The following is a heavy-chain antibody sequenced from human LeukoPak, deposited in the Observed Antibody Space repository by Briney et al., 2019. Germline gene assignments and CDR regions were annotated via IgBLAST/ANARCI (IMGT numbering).Heavy chain of an antibody. D-gene: IGHD5-18*01. CDR2: ISYDGSNK. CDR3: AKANSWIQLWLMDY. CDR1: AFTFRTYG. V-gene: IGHV3-30*18. Sequence: PGRSLRLSCAASAFTFRTYGMHWVRQAPGKGLEWVAVISYDGSNKYYADSVKGRFTISRDNSKNTLYLQMNSLRAEDTAVYYCAKANSWIQLWLMDYWGQGTLVTVSS. J-gene: IGHJ4*02.